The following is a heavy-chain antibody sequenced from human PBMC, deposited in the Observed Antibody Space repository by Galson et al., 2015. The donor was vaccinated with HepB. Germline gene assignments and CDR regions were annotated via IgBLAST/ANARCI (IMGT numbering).Heavy chain of an antibody. V-gene: IGHV3-33*01. D-gene: IGHD2-15*01. CDR2: IWYDGSNK. Sequence: RLSCAASGFTFSNYGMHWVRQAPGKGLEWVALIWYDGSNKYYADSVKGRFTISRDNSKNTVSLQMNSLRAEDTAVYYCARYCSGGSCYSGLDYWGQGTLVTVSS. CDR3: ARYCSGGSCYSGLDY. J-gene: IGHJ4*02. CDR1: GFTFSNYG.